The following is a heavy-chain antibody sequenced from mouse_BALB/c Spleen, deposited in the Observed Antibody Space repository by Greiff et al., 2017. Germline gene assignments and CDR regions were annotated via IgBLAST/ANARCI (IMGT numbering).Heavy chain of an antibody. CDR2: ISSGSSTI. D-gene: IGHD1-1*01. Sequence: EVMLVESGGGLVQPGGSRKLSCAASGFTFSSFGMHWVRQAPEKGLEWVAYISSGSSTIYYADTVKGRFTISRDNPKNTLFLQMTSLRSEDTAMYYCARKGPYGSSYWYFDVWGAGTTVTVSS. V-gene: IGHV5-17*02. CDR3: ARKGPYGSSYWYFDV. J-gene: IGHJ1*01. CDR1: GFTFSSFG.